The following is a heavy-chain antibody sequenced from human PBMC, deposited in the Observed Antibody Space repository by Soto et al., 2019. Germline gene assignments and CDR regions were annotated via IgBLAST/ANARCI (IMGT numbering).Heavy chain of an antibody. J-gene: IGHJ6*02. Sequence: ASVKVSCKASGYTFNSYYMHWVRQAPGQGLEWMGIINPSGGSTSDAQKFQGRVTMTRDTSTSTVYMELSSLRSEDTAVYYCARENVVIGPFGVVISYYSYGMDVWGQGTTVTVSS. CDR1: GYTFNSYY. V-gene: IGHV1-46*02. CDR2: INPSGGST. D-gene: IGHD3-3*01. CDR3: ARENVVIGPFGVVISYYSYGMDV.